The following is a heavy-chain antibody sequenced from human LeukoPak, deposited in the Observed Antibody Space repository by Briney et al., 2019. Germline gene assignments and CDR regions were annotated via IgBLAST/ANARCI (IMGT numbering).Heavy chain of an antibody. CDR3: ARITVQLWSPYFDY. CDR2: IYYSGST. J-gene: IGHJ4*02. V-gene: IGHV4-39*01. D-gene: IGHD5-18*01. CDR1: GGSISSSSYY. Sequence: SETLSLTCTVSGGSISSSSYYWGWIRQPPGKGLEWIGSIYYSGSTYYNPSLKSRVTISVDTSKNQFSLKLSSVTAADTAVYYCARITVQLWSPYFDYWGQGTLVTVSS.